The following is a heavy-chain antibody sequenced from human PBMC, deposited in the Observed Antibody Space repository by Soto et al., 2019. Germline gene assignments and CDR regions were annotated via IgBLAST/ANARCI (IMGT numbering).Heavy chain of an antibody. D-gene: IGHD5-12*01. CDR2: IYYSGST. V-gene: IGHV4-39*01. CDR1: GGSISSSSYY. Sequence: QLQLQESGPGLVKPSETLSLTCTVSGGSISSSSYYWGWIRQPPGKGLEWIGSIYYSGSTYYNPSLKRRRTISVDTSKNQFSLKRSSVTAADTAVYYGARHDRYSGYDCWFDPWGQGTLVTVSS. J-gene: IGHJ5*02. CDR3: ARHDRYSGYDCWFDP.